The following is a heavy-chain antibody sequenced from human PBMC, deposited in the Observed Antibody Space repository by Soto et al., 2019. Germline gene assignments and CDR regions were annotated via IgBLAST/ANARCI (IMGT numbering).Heavy chain of an antibody. Sequence: GESLKISCKGSGYSFTSYWISWVRQMPGKGLEWMGRIDPSDSYTNYSPSFQGHVTISADKSISTAYLQWSSLKASDTAMYYCARHYSSYNWFDPWGQGTLVTVS. D-gene: IGHD2-21*01. V-gene: IGHV5-10-1*01. CDR2: IDPSDSYT. CDR1: GYSFTSYW. J-gene: IGHJ5*02. CDR3: ARHYSSYNWFDP.